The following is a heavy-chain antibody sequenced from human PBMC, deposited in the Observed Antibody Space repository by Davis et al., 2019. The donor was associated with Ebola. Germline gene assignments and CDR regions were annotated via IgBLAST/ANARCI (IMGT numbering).Heavy chain of an antibody. CDR1: GFTFSSYA. CDR2: ISYDGSNK. D-gene: IGHD2-15*01. J-gene: IGHJ4*02. Sequence: GGSLRLSCAASGFTFSSYAMHWVRQAPGKGLEWVAVISYDGSNKYYADSVKGRFTISRDNSKNTLYLQMNSLRSEDTAVYYCARDNLGYCSGGSCYSSWGQGTLVTVSS. CDR3: ARDNLGYCSGGSCYSS. V-gene: IGHV3-30-3*01.